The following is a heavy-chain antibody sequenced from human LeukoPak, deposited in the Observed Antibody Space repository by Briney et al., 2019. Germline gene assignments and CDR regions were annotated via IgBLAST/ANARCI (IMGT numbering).Heavy chain of an antibody. V-gene: IGHV4-59*08. Sequence: PSETLSLTCTVSGGTISSFYWSWIRQPPGKGLEWIGYVFHSGITYYNPSLKSRLTMSVDTSKNQFSLKLSSVTAADTAVYYCASLSGWSSGYWGQGTLVTVAS. CDR1: GGTISSFY. D-gene: IGHD6-19*01. J-gene: IGHJ4*02. CDR2: VFHSGIT. CDR3: ASLSGWSSGY.